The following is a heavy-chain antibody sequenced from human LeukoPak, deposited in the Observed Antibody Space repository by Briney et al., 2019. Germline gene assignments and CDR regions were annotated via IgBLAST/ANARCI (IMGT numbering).Heavy chain of an antibody. J-gene: IGHJ4*02. CDR1: GFTFSSYA. CDR2: INHSGST. D-gene: IGHD6-13*01. CDR3: ARGGYSSNY. V-gene: IGHV4-34*01. Sequence: PGGSLRLSYAASGFTFSSYAMHWVRQAPGKGLEWIGEINHSGSTNYNPSLKSRVTISVDTSKNQFSLKLSSVTAADTAVYYCARGGYSSNYWGQGTLVTVSS.